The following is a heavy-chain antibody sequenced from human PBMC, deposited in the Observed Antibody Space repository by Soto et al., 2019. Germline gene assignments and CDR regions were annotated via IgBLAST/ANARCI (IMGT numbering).Heavy chain of an antibody. V-gene: IGHV4-4*02. CDR1: GGSISRSNW. Sequence: QVQLQESGPGLVKPSGTLSLTCAVSGGSISRSNWWSWVRQPPGKGREWLGEIHHSGSTNYNPSLKSRVTISVDKSRNQFSLKLSSVTAAETAVYYCALSGRYYEISIGFYNRDYGLDVWGQGTTVTVSS. CDR2: IHHSGST. J-gene: IGHJ6*02. CDR3: ALSGRYYEISIGFYNRDYGLDV. D-gene: IGHD3-9*01.